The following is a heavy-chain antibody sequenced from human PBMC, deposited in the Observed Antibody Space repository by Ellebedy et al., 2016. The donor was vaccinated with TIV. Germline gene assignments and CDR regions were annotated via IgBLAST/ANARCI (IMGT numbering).Heavy chain of an antibody. V-gene: IGHV4-39*07. CDR3: ARTRTGYALFGRTQNGFDI. CDR2: IYYSGDT. J-gene: IGHJ4*02. Sequence: MPSETLSLTCTVSGDSISSKFYWGWIRQPPGKGLEWIGTIYYSGDTYYNLSLKSRSFMSIETSKNAFFLRLNSVTASDTAVYFCARTRTGYALFGRTQNGFDIWGQGYPVTVSS. D-gene: IGHD2-2*01. CDR1: GDSISSKFY.